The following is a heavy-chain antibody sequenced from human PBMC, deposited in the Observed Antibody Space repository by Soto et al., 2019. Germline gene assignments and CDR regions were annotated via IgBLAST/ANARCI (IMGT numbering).Heavy chain of an antibody. D-gene: IGHD6-13*01. CDR1: GFTFSSYG. J-gene: IGHJ1*01. CDR2: IWYDGSNK. CDR3: ARDPVGAAAANSEYFQH. V-gene: IGHV3-33*08. Sequence: GGSLRLSCAASGFTFSSYGMHWVRQAPGKGLEWVAVIWYDGSNKYYADSVKGRFTISRDNSKNTLYLQMNSLRAEDTAVYYCARDPVGAAAANSEYFQHWGQGTLVTVSS.